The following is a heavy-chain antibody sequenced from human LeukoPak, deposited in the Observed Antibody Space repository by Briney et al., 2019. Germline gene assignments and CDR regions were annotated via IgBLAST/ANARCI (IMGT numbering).Heavy chain of an antibody. J-gene: IGHJ4*02. V-gene: IGHV4-59*01. Sequence: SETLSLTCTVSGDSISGYYWHWIRQPPGKGLGWIAYIFYSGSANYNPSLKSRVTISVDTSKNQFSLKLSSVTAADTAVYYCARDRSVSARLFDYWGQGTLVTVSP. CDR3: ARDRSVSARLFDY. CDR1: GDSISGYY. CDR2: IFYSGSA. D-gene: IGHD6-6*01.